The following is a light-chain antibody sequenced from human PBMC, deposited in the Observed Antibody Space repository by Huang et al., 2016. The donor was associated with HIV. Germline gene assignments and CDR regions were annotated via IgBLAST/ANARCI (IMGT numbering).Light chain of an antibody. CDR3: QQANSFPYT. J-gene: IGKJ2*01. V-gene: IGKV1-12*01. CDR1: QGIGTW. Sequence: DIQLTQSPSSVSASVGDRVTITCRASQGIGTWLAWYQQKPGKAPKLLIYSTSSLQSGVPARFSGSGSGADFTPTISSLQPEDFATYYCQQANSFPYTFGQGTKLEIK. CDR2: STS.